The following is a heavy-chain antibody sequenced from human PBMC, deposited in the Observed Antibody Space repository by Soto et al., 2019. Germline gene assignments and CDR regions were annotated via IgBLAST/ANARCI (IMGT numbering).Heavy chain of an antibody. Sequence: QVQLVQTGAEVKKPGASVKVSCKASGYTFTSYDINWVRQATGQGLEWMGWMNPNSGNTGYAQKYQGRVTMTRNTSLTTAYRELSSLRYEETDVYYCAREISAGLDVWGQATTVTVSS. V-gene: IGHV1-8*01. J-gene: IGHJ6*02. CDR1: GYTFTSYD. CDR2: MNPNSGNT. CDR3: AREISAGLDV.